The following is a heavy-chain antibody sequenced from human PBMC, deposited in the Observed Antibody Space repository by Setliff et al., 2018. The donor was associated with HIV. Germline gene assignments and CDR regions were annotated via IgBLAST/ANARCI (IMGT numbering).Heavy chain of an antibody. CDR2: VYHGGSA. CDR3: ARHDGTYCGGDCYLLGYFDL. V-gene: IGHV4-38-2*01. CDR1: GYSISSSYY. J-gene: IGHJ2*01. D-gene: IGHD2-21*02. Sequence: SETLSLTCAVSGYSISSSYYWGWIRQPPGKGLEWIASVYHGGSAYYNPSLKSRVTTSVDTSKNQFSLRLSSVTAADTAVYYCARHDGTYCGGDCYLLGYFDLWGRGTLVTVSS.